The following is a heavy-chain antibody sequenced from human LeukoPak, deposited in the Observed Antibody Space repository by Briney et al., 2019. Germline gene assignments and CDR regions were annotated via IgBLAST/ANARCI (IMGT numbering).Heavy chain of an antibody. D-gene: IGHD6-13*01. J-gene: IGHJ4*02. CDR1: GGSISSCGYY. V-gene: IGHV4-30-2*01. Sequence: SETLSLTCTVSGGSISSCGYYWSWIRQPPGKGLEWIGYIYHSGSTYYNPSLKSRVTISVDRSKNQFSLKLSSVTAADTAVYYCARLGSLYSSSWYAIDYWGQGTLVTVSS. CDR2: IYHSGST. CDR3: ARLGSLYSSSWYAIDY.